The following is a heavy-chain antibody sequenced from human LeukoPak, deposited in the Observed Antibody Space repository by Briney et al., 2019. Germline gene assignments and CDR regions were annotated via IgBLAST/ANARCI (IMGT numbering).Heavy chain of an antibody. Sequence: SETLSLNCTVSGVSISGYYWSWIRPPPGQGLAGMGCVYYSDSTNYHPSLKSRVTISVDTSKTQSLLKPRSVSAADTAVYYCARLYFLYYYDSSGYPALNWFDAWGQGTLVTVSS. D-gene: IGHD3-22*01. J-gene: IGHJ5*02. CDR1: GVSISGYY. CDR3: ARLYFLYYYDSSGYPALNWFDA. V-gene: IGHV4-59*08. CDR2: VYYSDST.